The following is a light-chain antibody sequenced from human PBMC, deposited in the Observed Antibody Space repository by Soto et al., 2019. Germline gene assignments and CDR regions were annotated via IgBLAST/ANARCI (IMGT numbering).Light chain of an antibody. CDR3: AAWDDSLNGWV. V-gene: IGLV1-44*01. CDR1: SSNIGSNT. CDR2: SND. Sequence: QSVLTQAPSASGTPGQRVTISCSGSSSNIGSNTVTWYQQVPGTAPKLLIYSNDQRPSGVPDRFSGSKSGTSASLAIAGLQSEDEADYYCAAWDDSLNGWVFGVGTKVIVL. J-gene: IGLJ3*02.